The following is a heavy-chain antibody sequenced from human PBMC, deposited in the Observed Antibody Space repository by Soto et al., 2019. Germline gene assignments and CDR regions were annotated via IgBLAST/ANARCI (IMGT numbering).Heavy chain of an antibody. CDR2: IYHSGTT. CDR3: ARQRGYYVDY. Sequence: QVQLQESGPGLVEPSGTLSLTCAVSGGSIRSGNWWSWVRQPPGKGLEWIGEIYHSGTTNYNPSLKSRVTISLDKSKNRFSLKLTSVTAADTAVYYCARQRGYYVDYWGQGTLVTVSS. D-gene: IGHD3-22*01. V-gene: IGHV4-4*02. J-gene: IGHJ4*02. CDR1: GGSIRSGNW.